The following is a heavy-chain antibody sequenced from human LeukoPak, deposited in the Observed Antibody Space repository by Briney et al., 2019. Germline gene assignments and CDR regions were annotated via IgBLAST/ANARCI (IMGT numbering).Heavy chain of an antibody. Sequence: GGSLRPSCAASGFTFSSYWMHWVRQAPGKGLVWVSRINSDGSSTSYADSVKGRFTISRDNAKNTLYLQMNSLRAEDTAVYYCAREGTCGGSCYFDYYYYYMDVWGKGTTVTVSS. D-gene: IGHD2-15*01. CDR1: GFTFSSYW. CDR2: INSDGSST. V-gene: IGHV3-74*01. CDR3: AREGTCGGSCYFDYYYYYMDV. J-gene: IGHJ6*03.